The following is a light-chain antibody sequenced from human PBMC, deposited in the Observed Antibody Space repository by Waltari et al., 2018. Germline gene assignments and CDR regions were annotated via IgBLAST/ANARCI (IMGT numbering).Light chain of an antibody. Sequence: DIQMTQSPSSVSAYIDDRVTITCRASQDIRTSLAWYQQKPGKAPKLLIFVASSLQSGVPPRFSGSGSGTDFTLTINSLQPEDFASYYCQQANSFPLTFGQGTRLEIK. CDR1: QDIRTS. V-gene: IGKV1-12*01. J-gene: IGKJ5*01. CDR3: QQANSFPLT. CDR2: VAS.